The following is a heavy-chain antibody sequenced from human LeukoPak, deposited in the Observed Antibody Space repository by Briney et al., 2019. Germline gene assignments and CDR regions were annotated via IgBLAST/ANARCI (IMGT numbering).Heavy chain of an antibody. CDR3: ARRITVTTRNWFDP. J-gene: IGHJ5*02. V-gene: IGHV4-38-2*01. CDR1: GYSISSGYY. Sequence: PSETLSLTCAVSGYSISSGYYWGWIRQPPGKGLEWIGSIYHSGSTYYNPSLKSRVTISVDTSKNQFSLKLSSVTAADTAVYYCARRITVTTRNWFDPWGQGTLVTVSS. CDR2: IYHSGST. D-gene: IGHD4-17*01.